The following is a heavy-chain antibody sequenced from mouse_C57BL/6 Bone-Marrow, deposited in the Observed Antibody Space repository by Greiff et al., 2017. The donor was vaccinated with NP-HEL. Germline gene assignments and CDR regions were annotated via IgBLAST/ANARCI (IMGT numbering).Heavy chain of an antibody. CDR3: TRADSSGSAWFAY. D-gene: IGHD3-2*02. CDR1: GYTFTDYE. CDR2: IDPETGGT. J-gene: IGHJ3*01. V-gene: IGHV1-15*01. Sequence: VKLMESGAELVRPGASVTLSCKASGYTFTDYEMHWVKQTPVHGLEWIGAIDPETGGTAYNQKFKGKAILTADKSSSTAYMELRSLTSEDSAVYYCTRADSSGSAWFAYWGQGTLVTVSA.